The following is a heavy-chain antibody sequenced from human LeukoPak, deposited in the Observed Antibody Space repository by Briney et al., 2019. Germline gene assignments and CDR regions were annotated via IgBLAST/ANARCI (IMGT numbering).Heavy chain of an antibody. CDR3: ARGPEYYYYYYMDV. CDR2: IYYSGST. CDR1: GGSTSSSSYY. J-gene: IGHJ6*03. V-gene: IGHV4-61*01. Sequence: SETLSLTCTVSGGSTSSSSYYWSWIRQPPGEGLEWIGYIYYSGSTNYNPSLKSRVTISVDTSKNQFSLKLSSVTAADTAVYYCARGPEYYYYYYMDVWGKGTTVTVSS.